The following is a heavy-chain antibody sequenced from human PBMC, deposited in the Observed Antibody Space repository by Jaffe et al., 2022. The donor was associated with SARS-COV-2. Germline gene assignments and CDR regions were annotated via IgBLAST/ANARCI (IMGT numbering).Heavy chain of an antibody. J-gene: IGHJ4*02. CDR3: AKAESFYSSSWYHHWSYSSGWGIDY. Sequence: EVQLLESGGGLVQPGGSLRLSCAASGFTFSSYAMSWVRQAPGKGLEWVSAISGSGGSTYYADSVKGRFTISRDNSKNTLYLQMNSLRAEDTAVYYCAKAESFYSSSWYHHWSYSSGWGIDYWGQGTLVTVSS. V-gene: IGHV3-23*01. CDR1: GFTFSSYA. D-gene: IGHD6-13*01. CDR2: ISGSGGST.